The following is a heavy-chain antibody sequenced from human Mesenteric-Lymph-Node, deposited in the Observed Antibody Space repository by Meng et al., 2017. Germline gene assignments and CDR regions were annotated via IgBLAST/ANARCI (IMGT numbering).Heavy chain of an antibody. D-gene: IGHD3-22*01. Sequence: QVQVPWSGPGLVNPSGTLSLPRACSVDSIRRSDWWSWVRQPPGKGLEWIGETSHSGSTNYSPSLKSRVTISLDKSKNQLSLKLNSVTAADTAVYYCASSDYYRSDYWGQGTLVTVSS. J-gene: IGHJ4*02. CDR2: TSHSGST. CDR1: VDSIRRSDW. V-gene: IGHV4-4*02. CDR3: ASSDYYRSDY.